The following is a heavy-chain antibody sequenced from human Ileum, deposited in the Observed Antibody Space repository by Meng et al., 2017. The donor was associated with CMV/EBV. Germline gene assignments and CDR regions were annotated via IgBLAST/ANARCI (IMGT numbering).Heavy chain of an antibody. CDR3: TRGAGAHTAKFDY. D-gene: IGHD5-18*01. CDR1: GYTFISYG. V-gene: IGHV7-4-1*02. J-gene: IGHJ4*02. CDR2: TNTNTGNP. Sequence: QVQLVQSGSELKEPGASVKVSCKTSGYTFISYGINWVREAPGQRLEWMGWTNTNTGNPTYAQDFTGRFVFSLDTSVSTAYLQISSLRAEDTAVYYCTRGAGAHTAKFDYWGQGTLVTVSS.